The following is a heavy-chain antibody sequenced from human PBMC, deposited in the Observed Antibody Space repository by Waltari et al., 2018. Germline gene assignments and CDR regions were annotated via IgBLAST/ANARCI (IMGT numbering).Heavy chain of an antibody. J-gene: IGHJ4*02. D-gene: IGHD6-19*01. CDR1: GVNTGPYE. Sequence: VESGGGVVQPGGSLRLSCADSGVNTGPYEINWVRRAPGKGLGWIAYISRGAKTTSYAASVQGRFTISRDNVNNSIYLQMNSLRVEDTAIYYCARDRPPPYSTGWYVLFHWGQGSQVTVSA. V-gene: IGHV3-48*03. CDR3: ARDRPPPYSTGWYVLFH. CDR2: ISRGAKTT.